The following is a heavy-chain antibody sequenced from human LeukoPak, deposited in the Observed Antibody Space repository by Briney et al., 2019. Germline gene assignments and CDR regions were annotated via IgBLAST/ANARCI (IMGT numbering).Heavy chain of an antibody. D-gene: IGHD3-3*01. V-gene: IGHV3-21*01. CDR1: GFTFSSYS. CDR2: ISSSGSYI. J-gene: IGHJ3*02. CDR3: ARDGPFTIFGVVIMGFDAFDI. Sequence: GGSLRLSCAASGFTFSSYSMNWVRQAPGKGLEWVSSISSSGSYIYYADSVKGRFTISRDNAKNSLYLQMNSLRAEDTAVYYCARDGPFTIFGVVIMGFDAFDIWGQGTMVTVSS.